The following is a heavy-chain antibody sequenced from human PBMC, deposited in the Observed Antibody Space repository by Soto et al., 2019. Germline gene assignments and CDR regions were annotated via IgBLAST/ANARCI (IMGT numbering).Heavy chain of an antibody. J-gene: IGHJ5*02. CDR2: ISGSGGST. Sequence: EVQLLESGGGVVEPGGSLRLSCAASGFTFSNYAMNWVRQAPGKGLEWVSAISGSGGSTYYADSVKGRLPISRDNYKHTLEVQMRCPGAKDTAVDYCAKNGLQGGVEGPYWFDPWGKGTLVIVAS. CDR3: AKNGLQGGVEGPYWFDP. D-gene: IGHD1-26*01. V-gene: IGHV3-23*01. CDR1: GFTFSNYA.